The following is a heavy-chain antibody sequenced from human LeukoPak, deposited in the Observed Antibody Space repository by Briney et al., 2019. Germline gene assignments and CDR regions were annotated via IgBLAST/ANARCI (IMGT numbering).Heavy chain of an antibody. CDR1: GGSISNKY. D-gene: IGHD2-15*01. CDR3: ARSTYCSGGSCSHNWFDP. J-gene: IGHJ5*02. V-gene: IGHV4-59*01. Sequence: SETLSLTCTVSGGSISNKYWSWIRQPPGKGLEWIGYIYYSGSTNYNPSLKSRVTILVDTSKHQFSLKLSSVTAADTAVYYCARSTYCSGGSCSHNWFDPWGQGTLVTVSS. CDR2: IYYSGST.